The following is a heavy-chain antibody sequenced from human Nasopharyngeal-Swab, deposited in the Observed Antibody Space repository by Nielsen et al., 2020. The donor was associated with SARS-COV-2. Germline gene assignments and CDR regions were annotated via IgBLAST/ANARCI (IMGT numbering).Heavy chain of an antibody. CDR1: GYSFPGYY. D-gene: IGHD3-10*01. J-gene: IGHJ3*02. CDR2: LNPNSGNT. CDR3: AREIYYGSGSYYVDDAFDI. Sequence: SVTVSCKASGYSFPGYYLHWVRQAPGQGPEWVGSLNPNSGNTNYPQKFQGRVTLNLDTSINTAYMDLTSLRSDDTAVYYCAREIYYGSGSYYVDDAFDIWGQGTMVTVSS. V-gene: IGHV1-2*02.